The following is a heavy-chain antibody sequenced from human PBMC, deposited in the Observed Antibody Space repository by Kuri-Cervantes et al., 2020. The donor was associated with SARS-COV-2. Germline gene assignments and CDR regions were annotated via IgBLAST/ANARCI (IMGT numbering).Heavy chain of an antibody. CDR2: ISAYNGNT. Sequence: ASVKVSCKASGYTFTSYGISWVRQAPGQGLEWMGWISAYNGNTNYAQKLQGRVTMTTDTSTSTAYMELSSLRSEDTAVYYCASEEVGATIDYWGQGTLVTVSS. CDR1: GYTFTSYG. CDR3: ASEEVGATIDY. V-gene: IGHV1-18*01. D-gene: IGHD1-26*01. J-gene: IGHJ4*01.